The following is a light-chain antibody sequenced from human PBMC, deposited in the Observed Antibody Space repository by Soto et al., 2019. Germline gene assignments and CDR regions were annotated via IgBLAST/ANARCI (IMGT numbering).Light chain of an antibody. CDR3: QRSYSTPRR. J-gene: IGKJ1*01. Sequence: DIQMTQSPSSLSASVGDRVTITCRASQSISSYLNWYQQKPGKAPKLLIYAASSLQSGVPSRFSGSGSGTEFALTISSLQPEGFAAYYCQRSYSTPRRCGQGTKVEIK. CDR1: QSISSY. CDR2: AAS. V-gene: IGKV1-39*01.